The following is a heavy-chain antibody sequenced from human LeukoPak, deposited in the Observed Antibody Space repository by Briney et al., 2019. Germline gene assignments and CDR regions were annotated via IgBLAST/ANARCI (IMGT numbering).Heavy chain of an antibody. D-gene: IGHD6-19*01. Sequence: GASVKVSCKASGYTFTGYYMHWVRQAPGQGLEWMGWLNPNSGGTKFAQKFQARVTLTRDASISTAYMELSRLRSDDTAVYYCARHTTYSSPTIPRFDYWGRGTLVTVSS. CDR3: ARHTTYSSPTIPRFDY. CDR1: GYTFTGYY. J-gene: IGHJ4*02. CDR2: LNPNSGGT. V-gene: IGHV1-2*02.